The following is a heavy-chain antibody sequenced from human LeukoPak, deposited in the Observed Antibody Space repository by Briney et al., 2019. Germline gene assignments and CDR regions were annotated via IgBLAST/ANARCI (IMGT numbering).Heavy chain of an antibody. J-gene: IGHJ6*02. CDR2: IIPILGIA. CDR3: ARDPAAAAISYYYGKDV. V-gene: IGHV1-69*04. Sequence: ASVKVSCKASGGTFSSYAISWVRQAPGQGLEWMGRIIPILGIANYAQKFQGRVTITADKSTSTAYMELSSLRSEATAVYYCARDPAAAAISYYYGKDVWGQGTTVTVSS. D-gene: IGHD2-2*01. CDR1: GGTFSSYA.